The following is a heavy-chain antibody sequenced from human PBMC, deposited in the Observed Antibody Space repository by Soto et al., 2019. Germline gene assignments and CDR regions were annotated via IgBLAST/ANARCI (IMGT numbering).Heavy chain of an antibody. Sequence: EVQLVESGGRLVQPGRSLRLSCVGTGLNFDDFAMHWVRQAPGKGLEWVSGITWNSRVLAYADSVKGRFTISRDNARNSLYLQMSSLRAEDTAVYYCAQGGFYSSEPRFDYWGQGTLVTVSS. CDR3: AQGGFYSSEPRFDY. J-gene: IGHJ4*02. D-gene: IGHD6-19*01. V-gene: IGHV3-9*01. CDR2: ITWNSRVL. CDR1: GLNFDDFA.